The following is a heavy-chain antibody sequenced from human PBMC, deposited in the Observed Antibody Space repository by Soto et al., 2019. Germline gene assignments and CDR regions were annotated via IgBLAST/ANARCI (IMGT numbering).Heavy chain of an antibody. CDR3: ARDNAPRGGMDV. J-gene: IGHJ6*02. V-gene: IGHV1-69*01. CDR2: IIPIFGTA. Sequence: QVQLVQSGAEVKKPGSSVKVSCKASGGTFSSYAISWVRQAPGQGLEWMGGIIPIFGTANYAQKFQGRVTISADESTSKAYMELSSLRCEDTAVYYCARDNAPRGGMDVWGQGTTVTVSS. CDR1: GGTFSSYA.